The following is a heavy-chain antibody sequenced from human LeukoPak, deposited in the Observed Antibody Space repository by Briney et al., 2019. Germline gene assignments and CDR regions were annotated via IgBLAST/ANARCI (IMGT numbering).Heavy chain of an antibody. Sequence: GGSLRLSCAASGFTFSSYATSWVRQAPGKGLEWVSAISGSGGSTYYADSVKGRFTISRDNSKNTLYLQMNSLRAEDTAVYYCAKDRGIAAAGTHFFFDYWGQGTLVTVSS. D-gene: IGHD6-13*01. CDR3: AKDRGIAAAGTHFFFDY. CDR1: GFTFSSYA. J-gene: IGHJ4*02. V-gene: IGHV3-23*01. CDR2: ISGSGGST.